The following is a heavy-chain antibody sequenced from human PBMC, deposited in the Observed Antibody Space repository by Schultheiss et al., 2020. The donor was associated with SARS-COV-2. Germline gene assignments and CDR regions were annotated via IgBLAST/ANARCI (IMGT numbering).Heavy chain of an antibody. CDR1: GDSVSSGDFY. V-gene: IGHV4-30-4*01. Sequence: SQTLSLTCTVSGDSVSSGDFYCSWVRQPPGKGLEWIGYTYYSGDTHYNPSLKIRATISVDTAKNQFSLHLSSVTAADTAVYYCARYYYDGTGDNWFDPWGQGIQVTVSS. J-gene: IGHJ5*02. CDR2: TYYSGDT. CDR3: ARYYYDGTGDNWFDP. D-gene: IGHD3-3*01.